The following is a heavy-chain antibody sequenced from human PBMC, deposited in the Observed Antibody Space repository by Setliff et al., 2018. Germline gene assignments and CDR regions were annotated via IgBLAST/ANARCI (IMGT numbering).Heavy chain of an antibody. V-gene: IGHV4-39*07. CDR3: ARSYHLVLTNWFDA. CDR1: GDSINRSGYY. D-gene: IGHD1-26*01. Sequence: KTSETLSLTCNVSGDSINRSGYYWGWIRQPPGKGLEWIGSMYYSGSNDYNPSLNSRVTISLDTSKNQFSLRLTSVTAAYTAVYYCARSYHLVLTNWFDAWGHGTLVTVSS. J-gene: IGHJ5*01. CDR2: MYYSGSN.